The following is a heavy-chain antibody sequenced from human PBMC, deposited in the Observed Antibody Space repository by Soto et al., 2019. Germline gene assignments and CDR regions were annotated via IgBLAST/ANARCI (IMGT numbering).Heavy chain of an antibody. D-gene: IGHD3-9*01. CDR1: GGTFSSYA. CDR2: IIPIFGTA. CDR3: AGCMNYDILTCYSYYYYGMDV. J-gene: IGHJ6*02. V-gene: IGHV1-69*12. Sequence: QVQLVQSGAEVKKPGSSVKVSCKASGGTFSSYAISWVRQAPGQGLEWMGGIIPIFGTANYAQKFQGRVTINADASASAAYMELSSLRSEYTAVYSWAGCMNYDILTCYSYYYYGMDVWGQGTTVTVSS.